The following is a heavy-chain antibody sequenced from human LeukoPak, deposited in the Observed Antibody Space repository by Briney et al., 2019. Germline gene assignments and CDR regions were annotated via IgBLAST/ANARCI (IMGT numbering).Heavy chain of an antibody. CDR1: GYRFTSYW. CDR2: IYPGDSDS. Sequence: GESLKISCKGSGYRFTSYWIGWVRQMPGKGLEWMGIIYPGDSDSRYSPSFQGQVTISADKSTSTAYLQWSSLKASDTAMYYCARRDSSGDYYFDYWGQGTLVTVSS. V-gene: IGHV5-51*01. CDR3: ARRDSSGDYYFDY. D-gene: IGHD3-22*01. J-gene: IGHJ4*02.